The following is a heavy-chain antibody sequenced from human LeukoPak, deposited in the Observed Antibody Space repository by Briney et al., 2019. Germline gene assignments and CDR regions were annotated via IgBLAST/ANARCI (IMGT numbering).Heavy chain of an antibody. CDR1: GGSISSRNW. Sequence: SETLSLTCAVSGGSISSRNWWSWVRQPPGKGLEWIGEIYHSGSTNYNPSLKTRVTISGDKSKNQFSLKLSSVTAADTAVYYCARASHDYGDYSHFDYWGQGTLVTVSS. J-gene: IGHJ4*02. D-gene: IGHD4-17*01. CDR3: ARASHDYGDYSHFDY. V-gene: IGHV4-4*02. CDR2: IYHSGST.